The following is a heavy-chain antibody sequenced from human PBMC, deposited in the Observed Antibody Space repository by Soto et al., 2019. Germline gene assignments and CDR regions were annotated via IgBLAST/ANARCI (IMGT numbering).Heavy chain of an antibody. D-gene: IGHD3-22*01. J-gene: IGHJ6*02. CDR1: GYSVTSYW. CDR2: IYPGDSDT. CDR3: ARGGYYDSSGYYCYYYYGMDV. V-gene: IGHV5-51*01. Sequence: GESLKISCKGSGYSVTSYWIGWVRQMPGKGLEWMGIIYPGDSDTRYSPSFQGQVTISADKSISTAYLQWSSLKASDTAMYYCARGGYYDSSGYYCYYYYGMDVWGQGTTVTVSS.